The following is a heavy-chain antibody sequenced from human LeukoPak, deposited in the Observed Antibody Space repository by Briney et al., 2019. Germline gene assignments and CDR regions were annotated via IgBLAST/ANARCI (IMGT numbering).Heavy chain of an antibody. Sequence: GGSLRLSCAASGFTFSSYAISWVRQAPGKGLEWVSAISGSGGSTYYADSVKGRFTISRDNSKNTLYLQMNSLRAEDTAVYYCAKDLILWFGELLDAFDIWGQGTMVTVSS. CDR2: ISGSGGST. D-gene: IGHD3-10*01. CDR3: AKDLILWFGELLDAFDI. CDR1: GFTFSSYA. J-gene: IGHJ3*02. V-gene: IGHV3-23*01.